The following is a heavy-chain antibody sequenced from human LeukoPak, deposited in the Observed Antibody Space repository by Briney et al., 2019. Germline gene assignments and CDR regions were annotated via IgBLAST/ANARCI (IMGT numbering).Heavy chain of an antibody. D-gene: IGHD3-22*01. CDR2: ISTSGVST. V-gene: IGHV3-23*01. CDR3: AKVGYYNDSSGYYLDYFDY. CDR1: GFTFSSYA. J-gene: IGHJ4*02. Sequence: GGSLRLSCAASGFTFSSYAMSWVRQAPGKGLEWVSAISTSGVSTHYADSVKGRFTISIDNSKNTLYLQMNSLRAEDTAVYYCAKVGYYNDSSGYYLDYFDYWGQGTLVTVSS.